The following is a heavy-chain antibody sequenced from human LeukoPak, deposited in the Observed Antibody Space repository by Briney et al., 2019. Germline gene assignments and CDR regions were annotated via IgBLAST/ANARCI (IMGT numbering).Heavy chain of an antibody. J-gene: IGHJ1*01. Sequence: AASVKVSCKASGGTFSSYAISRVRQAPGQGLEWMGGIIPIFGTANYAQKFQGRVTITTDESTSTAYMELSSLRSEDTAVYYCARGSSSAEYFQHWGQGTLVTVSS. D-gene: IGHD6-6*01. V-gene: IGHV1-69*05. CDR1: GGTFSSYA. CDR3: ARGSSSAEYFQH. CDR2: IIPIFGTA.